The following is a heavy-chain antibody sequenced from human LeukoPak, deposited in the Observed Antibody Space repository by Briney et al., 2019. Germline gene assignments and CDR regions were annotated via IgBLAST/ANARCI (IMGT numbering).Heavy chain of an antibody. J-gene: IGHJ3*02. D-gene: IGHD1-26*01. CDR3: ARAGIVGATTGVAFDI. CDR1: GGTFSSYA. CDR2: IIPIFGTA. V-gene: IGHV1-69*05. Sequence: SVKVSCKASGGTFSSYAISWVRQAPGQGLEWMGGIIPIFGTANYAQEFQGRVTITTDESTSTAYMELSSLRSEDTAVYYCARAGIVGATTGVAFDIWGQGTMVTVSS.